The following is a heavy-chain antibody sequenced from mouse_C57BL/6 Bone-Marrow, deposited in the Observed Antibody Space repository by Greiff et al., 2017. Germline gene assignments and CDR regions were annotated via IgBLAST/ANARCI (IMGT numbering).Heavy chain of an antibody. CDR1: GYTFTDYN. V-gene: IGHV1-18*01. J-gene: IGHJ3*01. CDR2: INPNNGGT. CDR3: VFAFAY. Sequence: VQLQQSGPELVKPGASVKIPCKASGYTFTDYNMDWVKQSHGKSLEWIGDINPNNGGTIYTQKFKGKATLTVDKSSSTAYMEIRSLTSEDTAVYYCVFAFAYWGQGTLVTVSA.